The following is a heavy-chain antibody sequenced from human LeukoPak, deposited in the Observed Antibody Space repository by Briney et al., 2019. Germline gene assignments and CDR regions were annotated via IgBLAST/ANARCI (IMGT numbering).Heavy chain of an antibody. D-gene: IGHD3-22*01. CDR1: GYTFTGYY. J-gene: IGHJ3*02. CDR3: ATQTLVVVITPYDAFDI. Sequence: ASVNVSCKASGYTFTGYYMHWVRQAPGQGLEWMGWINPNSGGTNYAQKFQDRVTMTRDTSISTACMELSRLRSDDTAVYYCATQTLVVVITPYDAFDIWGQGTMLTVSS. CDR2: INPNSGGT. V-gene: IGHV1-2*02.